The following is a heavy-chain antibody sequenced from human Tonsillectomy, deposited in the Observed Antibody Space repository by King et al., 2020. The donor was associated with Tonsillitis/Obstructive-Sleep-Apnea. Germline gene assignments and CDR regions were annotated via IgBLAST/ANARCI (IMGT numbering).Heavy chain of an antibody. CDR2: ISSNGGSK. J-gene: IGHJ4*02. D-gene: IGHD4-17*01. CDR3: VKDYGDYVPRPF. Sequence: EVQLVESGGGLVQPGGSLRLSCSASGFTFSSYAMHWVRQSPGKGLEYVSAISSNGGSKYYADSVKGRFTISRDNSKNTLYLQMSSLRAEDTAVYYCVKDYGDYVPRPFWGQGTLVTVSS. CDR1: GFTFSSYA. V-gene: IGHV3-64D*06.